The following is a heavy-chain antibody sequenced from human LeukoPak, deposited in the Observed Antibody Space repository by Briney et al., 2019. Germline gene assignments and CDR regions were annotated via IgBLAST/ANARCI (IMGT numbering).Heavy chain of an antibody. J-gene: IGHJ3*01. D-gene: IGHD2-15*01. CDR2: IGQDGTTK. CDR3: EKDGGWTFAV. V-gene: IGHV3-30*02. Sequence: GGSLRLSCAASGFTFSNSGMHWVRQAPGKGLEWVSFIGQDGTTKYYVDSVKGRFTIPGDNPKKIAYLQMNNLRAEDTDIYYCEKDGGWTFAVWGPGTMVTVSS. CDR1: GFTFSNSG.